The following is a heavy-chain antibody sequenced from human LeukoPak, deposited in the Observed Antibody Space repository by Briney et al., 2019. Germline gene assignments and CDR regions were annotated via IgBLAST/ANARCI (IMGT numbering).Heavy chain of an antibody. V-gene: IGHV3-48*04. CDR2: IHVSGGII. D-gene: IGHD3-16*01. CDR1: GFSLSSYS. Sequence: PGGSLRLSCVASGFSLSSYSMNWVRQAPGKGLEWISFIHVSGGIIFYAESVKGRFTISRDNAKNSLFLQMNSLRAEDTAVYYCARRVPNKVITDYFDYWGPGTLVTVSS. J-gene: IGHJ4*02. CDR3: ARRVPNKVITDYFDY.